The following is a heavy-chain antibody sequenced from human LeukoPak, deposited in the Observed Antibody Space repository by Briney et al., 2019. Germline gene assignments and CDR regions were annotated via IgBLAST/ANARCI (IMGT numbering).Heavy chain of an antibody. Sequence: GASVKVSCKASGYTFTSYDINWVRQATGQGLEWMGWMNPNSGSTDYAQKFQGRVTITRDTSISTAYMELSSLRSEDTAVYYCARGVELKQQLNVGTLYYYYYYMDVWGKGTTVTVSS. V-gene: IGHV1-8*03. CDR2: MNPNSGST. J-gene: IGHJ6*03. CDR1: GYTFTSYD. D-gene: IGHD6-13*01. CDR3: ARGVELKQQLNVGTLYYYYYYMDV.